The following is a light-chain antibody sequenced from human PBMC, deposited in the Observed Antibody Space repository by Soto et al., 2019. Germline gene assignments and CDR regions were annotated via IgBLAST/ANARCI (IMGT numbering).Light chain of an antibody. CDR3: QQYGSSPCT. CDR2: GAS. J-gene: IGKJ2*02. Sequence: EIVLTQSPGSLSLSPGERATLSCRASQSISSSLLAWYQQKPGQAPRLLIYGASSRATGIPDRFSGSGSGTDFTLTISRLEPEDFALYYCQQYGSSPCTFGQGTKLEIK. CDR1: QSISSSL. V-gene: IGKV3-20*01.